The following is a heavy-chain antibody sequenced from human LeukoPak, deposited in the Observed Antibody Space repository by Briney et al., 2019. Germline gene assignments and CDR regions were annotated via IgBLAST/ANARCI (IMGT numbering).Heavy chain of an antibody. Sequence: GASVNVSCQACGYTCPSYGISWVRHAPGQGSEWMCWICACNGNTNYAQKLQGRVTMTTETSTSTASMELRSLRSDDTAVYYCAITPLGGEQQLVGDWGQGTLVTVSS. CDR1: GYTCPSYG. V-gene: IGHV1-18*01. CDR2: ICACNGNT. CDR3: AITPLGGEQQLVGD. D-gene: IGHD6-13*01. J-gene: IGHJ4*02.